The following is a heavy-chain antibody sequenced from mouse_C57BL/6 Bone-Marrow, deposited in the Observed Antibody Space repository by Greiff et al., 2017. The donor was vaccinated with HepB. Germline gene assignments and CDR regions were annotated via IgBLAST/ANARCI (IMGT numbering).Heavy chain of an antibody. J-gene: IGHJ4*01. CDR1: GYAFTNYL. D-gene: IGHD3-2*02. Sequence: VQLQQSGAELVRPGTSVKVSCKASGYAFTNYLIEWVKQRPGQGLEWIGVINPGSGGTNYNEKFKGKATLTADKSSSTAYMQLSSLTSEDSAVYFCARQLSPYYYAMDYWGQGTSVTVSS. V-gene: IGHV1-54*01. CDR3: ARQLSPYYYAMDY. CDR2: INPGSGGT.